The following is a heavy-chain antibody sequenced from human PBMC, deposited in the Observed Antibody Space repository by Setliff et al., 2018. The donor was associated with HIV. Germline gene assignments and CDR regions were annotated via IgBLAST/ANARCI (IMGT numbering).Heavy chain of an antibody. CDR3: ARRRTRDAFDI. CDR2: VYYSGST. Sequence: SETLSLTCTVSGGSISSSSYYWGWIRQPPGKGLAWIGSVYYSGSTYYNSSLKRRVTISVDTSKNQFSLKLRSVTAADTAVYYCARRRTRDAFDIWGQGTMVTVSS. V-gene: IGHV4-39*01. CDR1: GGSISSSSYY. D-gene: IGHD2-2*01. J-gene: IGHJ3*02.